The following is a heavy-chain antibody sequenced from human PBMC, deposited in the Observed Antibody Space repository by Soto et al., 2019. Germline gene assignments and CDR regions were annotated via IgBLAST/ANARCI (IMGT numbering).Heavy chain of an antibody. D-gene: IGHD6-19*01. CDR2: IYHSGTT. J-gene: IGHJ1*01. CDR1: GGSISSSNW. CDR3: ASYYSSGWYWYLQH. V-gene: IGHV4-4*02. Sequence: SETLSLTCALSGGSISSSNWWSWVRQPPGKGLEWIGEIYHSGTTNYNPSLKSQVTISVDKSKNQFSLKLSSVTAADTAVYYCASYYSSGWYWYLQHWGQGTLVTVST.